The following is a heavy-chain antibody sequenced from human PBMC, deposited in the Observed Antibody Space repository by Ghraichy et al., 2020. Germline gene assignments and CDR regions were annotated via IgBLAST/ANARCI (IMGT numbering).Heavy chain of an antibody. V-gene: IGHV4-59*08. J-gene: IGHJ4*02. D-gene: IGHD1-26*01. CDR1: GGSISTYY. CDR2: IYYGGST. Sequence: LSLTCTVSGGSISTYYWSWIRQPPGKGLEWIGYIYYGGSTSYNPSLKSRVTISVDMSKKQFSLKLSSVTAADTAVYYCARQVGATRIDYWGQGTLVTVSS. CDR3: ARQVGATRIDY.